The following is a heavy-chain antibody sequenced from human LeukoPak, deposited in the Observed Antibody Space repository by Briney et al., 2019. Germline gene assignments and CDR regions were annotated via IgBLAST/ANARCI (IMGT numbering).Heavy chain of an antibody. J-gene: IGHJ4*02. Sequence: PGGSLRLSCAASGFTFSSYWMYWVRQAPGKGLVWVSRINSGGSSISYADSVKSRLTMSRDKAKNPLYLQMNSLTAEDAAVYYCARTRVGYYFDYWGQGTLVTVSS. CDR3: ARTRVGYYFDY. CDR2: INSGGSSI. D-gene: IGHD2-15*01. CDR1: GFTFSSYW. V-gene: IGHV3-74*01.